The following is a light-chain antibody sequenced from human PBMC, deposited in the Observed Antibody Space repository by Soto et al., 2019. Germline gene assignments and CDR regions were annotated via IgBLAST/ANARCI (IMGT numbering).Light chain of an antibody. J-gene: IGLJ1*01. V-gene: IGLV2-8*01. CDR1: STDVGAYNY. CDR3: TSYTSNTALV. CDR2: EVT. Sequence: QSALTQPPSASGSPGQSVTISCTGTSTDVGAYNYVSWYQQHPGKAPKLMIYEVTKRPSGVPDRFSGSKSGNTASLTVSGLQTEDEADYHCTSYTSNTALVFGTGTKVTVL.